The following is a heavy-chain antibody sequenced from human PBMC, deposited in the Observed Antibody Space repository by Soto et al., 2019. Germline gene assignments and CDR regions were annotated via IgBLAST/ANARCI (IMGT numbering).Heavy chain of an antibody. D-gene: IGHD6-19*01. CDR1: GFTFSSYA. J-gene: IGHJ3*02. Sequence: GGSLRLSCAASGFTFSSYAMSWVRQAPGKGLEWVSAISGSGGSTYYADSVKGRFTISRDNSKNTLYLQMNSLRDEDTAVYYCARDLSIAVAGTLDAIDIWGQGTMVTVSS. CDR2: ISGSGGST. V-gene: IGHV3-23*01. CDR3: ARDLSIAVAGTLDAIDI.